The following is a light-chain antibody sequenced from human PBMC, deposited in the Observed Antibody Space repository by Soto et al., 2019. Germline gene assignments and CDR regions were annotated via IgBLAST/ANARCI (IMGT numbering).Light chain of an antibody. CDR2: GAS. CDR1: QSVSRSY. Sequence: EIVVTQSPGTLSLSPGERATLSCRASQSVSRSYLALYQHKPGQAHRLLIYGASSRSTGLPDRFSGSGSGTDYTLPISRLEPEEFAVYYCQQYGSSPPITFGQGTRLEIK. V-gene: IGKV3-20*01. J-gene: IGKJ5*01. CDR3: QQYGSSPPIT.